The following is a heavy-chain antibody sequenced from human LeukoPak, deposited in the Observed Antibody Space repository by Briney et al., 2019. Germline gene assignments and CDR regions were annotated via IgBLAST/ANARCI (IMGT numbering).Heavy chain of an antibody. J-gene: IGHJ5*02. D-gene: IGHD2-15*01. V-gene: IGHV4-61*02. CDR3: ARGTVGYCSGGSCQGWFGP. CDR2: IYTSGST. Sequence: SETLSLTCTVSGGSISSGSYYWSWIRQPAGKGLEWIGRIYTSGSTNYNPSLKSRVTISVDTSKNQFSLKLSSVTAADTAVYYCARGTVGYCSGGSCQGWFGPWGQGTLVTVSS. CDR1: GGSISSGSYY.